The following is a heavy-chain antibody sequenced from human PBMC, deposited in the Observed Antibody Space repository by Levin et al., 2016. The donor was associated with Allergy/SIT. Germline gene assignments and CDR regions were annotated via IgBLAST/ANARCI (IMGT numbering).Heavy chain of an antibody. Sequence: GGSLRLSCAASGFTFGDYGMSWVRQAPGKGLEWVSGISWNGETTIYADSVKGRFTISRDNAKNSLYLQLNSLRAEDTALYYCAKILHRYCSDTSCYNLDSWGQGTLVTVSS. CDR3: AKILHRYCSDTSCYNLDS. D-gene: IGHD2-2*02. CDR2: ISWNGETT. J-gene: IGHJ4*02. V-gene: IGHV3-20*04. CDR1: GFTFGDYG.